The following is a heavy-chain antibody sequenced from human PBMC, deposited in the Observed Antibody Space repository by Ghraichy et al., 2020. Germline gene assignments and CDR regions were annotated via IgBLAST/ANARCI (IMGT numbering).Heavy chain of an antibody. D-gene: IGHD2-2*01. CDR1: GYTFTSYD. Sequence: ASVKVSCKASGYTFTSYDINWVRQATGQGLEWMGWMNPNSGNTGYAQKFQGRVTMTRNTSISTAYMELSSLRSEDTAVYYCARDRYCSSTSCGSAGTDHNWFDPWGQGTLVTVSS. CDR3: ARDRYCSSTSCGSAGTDHNWFDP. J-gene: IGHJ5*02. V-gene: IGHV1-8*01. CDR2: MNPNSGNT.